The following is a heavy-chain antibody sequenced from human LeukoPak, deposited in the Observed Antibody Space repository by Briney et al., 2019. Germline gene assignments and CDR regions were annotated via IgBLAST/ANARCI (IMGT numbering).Heavy chain of an antibody. CDR2: ISTSGSTK. CDR1: GFTFSSYE. CDR3: ARGPSGYHNT. D-gene: IGHD5-12*01. V-gene: IGHV3-48*03. J-gene: IGHJ4*02. Sequence: AGGSLRLSCAASGFTFSSYEMNWVRQAPGKGLEWVSYISTSGSTKYYADSVKGRFTISRDNAKNSLYLQMNSLRAEDTAVYYCARGPSGYHNTGGQGTLVTVSS.